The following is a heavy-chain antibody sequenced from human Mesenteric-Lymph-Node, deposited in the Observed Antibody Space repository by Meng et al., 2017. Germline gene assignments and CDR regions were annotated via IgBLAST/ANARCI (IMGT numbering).Heavy chain of an antibody. CDR2: ISYDGNKK. J-gene: IGHJ4*02. V-gene: IGHV3-30*18. Sequence: VRLVESGGGLVKPGGSLRLSCAASGFTFSSYGMHWVRQAPGKGLEWVALISYDGNKKYYGDSVKGRFTISRDISKNTLYLQMNSLRPEDTAVYFCAKSLEAAATGFDYWGQGTLVTVSS. CDR1: GFTFSSYG. CDR3: AKSLEAAATGFDY. D-gene: IGHD2-15*01.